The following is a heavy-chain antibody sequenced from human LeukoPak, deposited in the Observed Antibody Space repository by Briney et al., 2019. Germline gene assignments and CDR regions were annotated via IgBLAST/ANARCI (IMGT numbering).Heavy chain of an antibody. CDR3: ARHGRGVQLWQQVDY. V-gene: IGHV4-39*01. Sequence: SETLPLTCTVSGGSISSSSYHWGWLRQPPGQGLEWIGSIYYSGSTYYNPSLKRRVTISVDTSKNQFSLKLSSVTAADTAVYYCARHGRGVQLWQQVDYWGQGTLVTVS. D-gene: IGHD5-18*01. J-gene: IGHJ4*02. CDR1: GGSISSSSYH. CDR2: IYYSGST.